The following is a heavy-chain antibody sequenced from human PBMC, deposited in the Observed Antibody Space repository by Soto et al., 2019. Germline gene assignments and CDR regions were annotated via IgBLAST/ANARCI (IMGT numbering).Heavy chain of an antibody. D-gene: IGHD1-1*01. CDR2: ISGDGSST. J-gene: IGHJ4*02. Sequence: EVQLVESGGGLVQPGGSLRLSCAASGFTFSNYWMHWVRQVPGKGLVWVSRISGDGSSTHYADFAKGRFTISRDNAKNTVYLQMNSLRVEDTAVYYCARRDWNGGYCDFWGQRILVTVSS. CDR1: GFTFSNYW. CDR3: ARRDWNGGYCDF. V-gene: IGHV3-74*01.